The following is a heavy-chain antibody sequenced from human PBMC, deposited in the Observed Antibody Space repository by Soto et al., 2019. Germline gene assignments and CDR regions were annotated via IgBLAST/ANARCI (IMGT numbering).Heavy chain of an antibody. CDR2: ISSNGGNT. Sequence: GSLRLSCSASGFTFSSYAMHWVRQAPGKGLEYVSAISSNGGNTYYADSVKGRFTISRDNSKNTLYLQMNSLRAEDTAVYYCAKGVPGIAVAGTGYFQHWGQGTLVTVSS. V-gene: IGHV3-64*04. CDR1: GFTFSSYA. CDR3: AKGVPGIAVAGTGYFQH. D-gene: IGHD6-19*01. J-gene: IGHJ1*01.